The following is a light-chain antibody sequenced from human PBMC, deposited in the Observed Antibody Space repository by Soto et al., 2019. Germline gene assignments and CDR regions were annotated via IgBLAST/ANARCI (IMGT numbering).Light chain of an antibody. Sequence: GDRVTITCRAIQSISSWLAWYQQKPGKAPKLLIYGASNLESGVPSRFSGSGSGTEFTLTITTLQPDDFATYFCQHYRRNTWSFGPGTKVDIK. J-gene: IGKJ1*01. CDR1: QSISSW. V-gene: IGKV1-5*01. CDR2: GAS. CDR3: QHYRRNTWS.